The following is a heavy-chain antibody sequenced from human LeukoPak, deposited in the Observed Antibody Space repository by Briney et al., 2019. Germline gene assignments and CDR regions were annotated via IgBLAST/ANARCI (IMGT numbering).Heavy chain of an antibody. CDR2: IYYSGST. V-gene: IGHV4-59*08. CDR1: GGSISSYY. Sequence: SETLSLTCTVSGGSISSYYWSWIRQPPGKGLEWIGYIYYSGSTNYNPSLKSRVTISVDTSKNQFSLRLNSVTAADTAVYYCARHLKETGNYGAAFDIWGQGTMVTVSS. J-gene: IGHJ3*02. CDR3: ARHLKETGNYGAAFDI. D-gene: IGHD1-7*01.